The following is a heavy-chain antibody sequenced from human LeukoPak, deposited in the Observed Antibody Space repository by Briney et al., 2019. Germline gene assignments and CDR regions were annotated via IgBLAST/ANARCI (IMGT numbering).Heavy chain of an antibody. CDR3: AREEGKHIVMVTAISFDY. V-gene: IGHV3-7*01. CDR2: IKQDGSEK. J-gene: IGHJ4*02. CDR1: GDFISRNY. D-gene: IGHD2-21*02. Sequence: ETLSLTCSVPGDFISRNYWSWIRQPPGKGLEWVANIKQDGSEKYYVDSVKGRFTISRDNAKNSLYLQMNSLRAEDTAVYYCAREEGKHIVMVTAISFDYWGQGTLVTVSS.